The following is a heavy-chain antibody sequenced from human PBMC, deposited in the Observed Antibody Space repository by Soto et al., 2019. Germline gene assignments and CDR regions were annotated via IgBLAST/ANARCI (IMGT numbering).Heavy chain of an antibody. CDR3: ARVRYCSGGSCLDNWFDP. Sequence: SETLSLTCTGSGGSISSYYWSWIRQPPGKGLEWIGYIYYSGSTNYNPSLKSRVTISVDTSKNQFSLKLSSVTAADTAVYYCARVRYCSGGSCLDNWFDPWGQGTLVTVSS. CDR1: GGSISSYY. CDR2: IYYSGST. J-gene: IGHJ5*02. V-gene: IGHV4-59*01. D-gene: IGHD2-15*01.